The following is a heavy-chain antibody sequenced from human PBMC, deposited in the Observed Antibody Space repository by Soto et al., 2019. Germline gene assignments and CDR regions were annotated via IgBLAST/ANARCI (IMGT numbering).Heavy chain of an antibody. Sequence: EVQLLESGGGFVQPGGSLRLSCAASGFTFTNYAMTWVRQAPGKGLEWVSTISGSGGSTYYADSVKGRFTMSRDISRNTQYLQMNRLRVEDTAVYYCAKESARSYFPLDSWGQGTLVTVSS. J-gene: IGHJ4*02. CDR1: GFTFTNYA. V-gene: IGHV3-23*01. CDR2: ISGSGGST. CDR3: AKESARSYFPLDS. D-gene: IGHD2-15*01.